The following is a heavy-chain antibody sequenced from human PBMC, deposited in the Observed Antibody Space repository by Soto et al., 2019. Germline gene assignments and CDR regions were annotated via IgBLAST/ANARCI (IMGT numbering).Heavy chain of an antibody. CDR3: ARQEHSSSGWFDT. CDR1: GFTFSSYA. Sequence: GGSLRLSCAASGFTFSSYAMHWVRQAPGKGLEWVAVMSYDGSKKYYADSVKGRFTISRDNSKSTLYLQMNSLRSEDTAVYYCARQEHSSSGWFDTWGQGTLVTVSS. D-gene: IGHD3-22*01. J-gene: IGHJ5*02. V-gene: IGHV3-30-3*01. CDR2: MSYDGSKK.